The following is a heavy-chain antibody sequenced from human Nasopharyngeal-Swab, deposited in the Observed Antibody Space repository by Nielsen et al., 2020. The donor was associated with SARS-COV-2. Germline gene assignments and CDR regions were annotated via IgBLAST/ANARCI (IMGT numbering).Heavy chain of an antibody. CDR3: ARERGGGYGDY. J-gene: IGHJ4*02. D-gene: IGHD5-12*01. V-gene: IGHV3-48*04. CDR1: GFTFSPYT. CDR2: ITSGNSV. Sequence: GGSLRLSCATSGFTFSPYTMTWVRQAPGKGMQWISYITSGNSVQYADSVRGRFPIPRDNAKNPLYLQMNSLTAEDTAVYYCARERGGGYGDYWGQGTLVTVSS.